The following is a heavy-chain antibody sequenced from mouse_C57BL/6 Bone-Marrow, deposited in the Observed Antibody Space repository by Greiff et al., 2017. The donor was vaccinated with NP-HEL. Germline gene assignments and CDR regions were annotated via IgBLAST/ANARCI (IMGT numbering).Heavy chain of an antibody. CDR2: IDPSDSYT. CDR3: ARLYYYGSPGWFAY. V-gene: IGHV1-50*01. D-gene: IGHD1-1*01. J-gene: IGHJ3*01. CDR1: GYTFTSYW. Sequence: VQLQQPGAELVKPGASVKLSCKASGYTFTSYWMQWVKQRPGQGLEWIGEIDPSDSYTNYNQKFKGKATLTVDTSSSTAYMQLSSLTSEDSAVYYCARLYYYGSPGWFAYWGQGTLVTVSA.